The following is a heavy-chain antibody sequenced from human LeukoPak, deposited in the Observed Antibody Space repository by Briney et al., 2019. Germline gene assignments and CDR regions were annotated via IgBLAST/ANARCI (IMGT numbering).Heavy chain of an antibody. Sequence: KPSETLSLTCTVSGGSISSGSYYWSWIRQPAGKGLEWIGRIYTSGSTNYNPSLKSRVTISVDTSKNQFSLKLSSVTAADTAVYYCARERGAYCSGGSCYDFDYWGQGTLVTVSS. CDR2: IYTSGST. CDR3: ARERGAYCSGGSCYDFDY. V-gene: IGHV4-61*02. D-gene: IGHD2-15*01. J-gene: IGHJ4*02. CDR1: GGSISSGSYY.